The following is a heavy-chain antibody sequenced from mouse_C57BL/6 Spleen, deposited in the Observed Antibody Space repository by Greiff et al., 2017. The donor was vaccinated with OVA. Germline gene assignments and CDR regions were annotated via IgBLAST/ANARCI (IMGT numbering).Heavy chain of an antibody. Sequence: QVQLQQPGAELVKPGASVKLSCKASGYTFTSYWMHWVKQRPGQGLEWIGMIHPNRGSNNYNAKFKSNATLTVDKSSSTAYMQLSSLTSEDSAVYYCAIYYYSILYYYAMDYWGQGTSVTVSS. CDR3: AIYYYSILYYYAMDY. J-gene: IGHJ4*01. V-gene: IGHV1-64*01. CDR2: IHPNRGSN. D-gene: IGHD2-5*01. CDR1: GYTFTSYW.